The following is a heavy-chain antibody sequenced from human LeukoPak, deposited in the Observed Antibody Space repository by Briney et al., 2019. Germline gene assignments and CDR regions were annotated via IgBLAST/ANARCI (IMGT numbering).Heavy chain of an antibody. Sequence: GGSLRLSCAVSGFTVSTNYMSWVRQAPGKGLEWVSVINSGALSTYYADSVKGRFTISRDNSKNTLYLQMNSLRAEDTAVYYCARYYYVLAPYHGMDVWGQGTTVTVPS. CDR1: GFTVSTNY. CDR3: ARYYYVLAPYHGMDV. CDR2: INSGALST. V-gene: IGHV3-66*01. J-gene: IGHJ6*02. D-gene: IGHD1-26*01.